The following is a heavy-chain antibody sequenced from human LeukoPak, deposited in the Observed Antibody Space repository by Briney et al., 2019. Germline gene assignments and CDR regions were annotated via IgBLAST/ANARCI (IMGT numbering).Heavy chain of an antibody. CDR1: GYTFTGYY. CDR2: INPNSGGT. D-gene: IGHD2-2*02. J-gene: IGHJ4*02. V-gene: IGHV1-2*02. Sequence: GASVKVSCKASGYTFTGYYMHWVRQAPGQGLEWMGWINPNSGGTNYAQKFQGRATMTRDTSISTAYMELSRLRSDDTAVYYCARVLLVGSSTSCYNYWGQGTLVTVSS. CDR3: ARVLLVGSSTSCYNY.